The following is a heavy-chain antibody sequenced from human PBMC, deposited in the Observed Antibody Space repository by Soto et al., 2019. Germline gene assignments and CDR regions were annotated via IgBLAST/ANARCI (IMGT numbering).Heavy chain of an antibody. V-gene: IGHV1-46*03. D-gene: IGHD3-9*01. J-gene: IGHJ3*02. CDR1: GYTFTSYY. CDR3: ATCTPVILPRYHYAFDT. Sequence: GASVKVSCKASGYTFTSYYMHWVRQAPGQGLEWMGIINPSGGSTSYAQKFQGRVTMTRDTSTSTVYMELSSLRSEDTAVYYCATCTPVILPRYHYAFDTWAQGTMVTV. CDR2: INPSGGST.